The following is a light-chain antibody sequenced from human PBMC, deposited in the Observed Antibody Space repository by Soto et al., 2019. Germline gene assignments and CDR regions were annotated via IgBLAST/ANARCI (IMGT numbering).Light chain of an antibody. CDR3: QQYGDSLLT. CDR1: QSVSTSN. CDR2: GAS. Sequence: IVLTQSPGTLSSSPGERATLSCRASQSVSTSNLAWYQQRPGQAPRLLIYGASSRATGIPDRFSGSGSGTDLTITISRLEPEDGAVYYCQQYGDSLLTFGGGTKVDIK. V-gene: IGKV3-20*01. J-gene: IGKJ4*01.